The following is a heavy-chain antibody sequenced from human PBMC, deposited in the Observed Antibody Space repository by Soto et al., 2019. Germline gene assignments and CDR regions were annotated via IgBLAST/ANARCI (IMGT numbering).Heavy chain of an antibody. V-gene: IGHV4-59*01. CDR3: ARDIRPVTSHYFDY. CDR1: GGSISSYY. CDR2: IYYSGST. J-gene: IGHJ4*02. D-gene: IGHD4-17*01. Sequence: PSETLSLTCTVSGGSISSYYWSWIRQPPGKGLEWIGYIYYSGSTNYNPSLKSRVTISVDPSKNQFPLKLSSVTAADTAVYYCARDIRPVTSHYFDYWGPGTLVTVAS.